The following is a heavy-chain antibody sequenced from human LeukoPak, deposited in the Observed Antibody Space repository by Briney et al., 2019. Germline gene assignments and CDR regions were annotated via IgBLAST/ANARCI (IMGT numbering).Heavy chain of an antibody. CDR1: GFTFDDYG. J-gene: IGHJ2*01. Sequence: GGSLRLSCAASGFTFDDYGMSWVRQAPGKGLEWVSGINWNGGSTGYADSVRGRFTISRDNAKNSLYLQMNSLRAEDTAFYYCARDKTPFYWYSDLWGRGTLVTVSS. CDR3: ARDKTPFYWYSDL. V-gene: IGHV3-20*04. CDR2: INWNGGST.